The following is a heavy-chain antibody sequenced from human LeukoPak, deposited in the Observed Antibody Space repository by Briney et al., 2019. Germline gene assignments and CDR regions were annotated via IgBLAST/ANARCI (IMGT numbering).Heavy chain of an antibody. D-gene: IGHD3-22*01. CDR1: GFTFSSYS. V-gene: IGHV3-48*02. J-gene: IGHJ3*01. CDR2: ITSSSSTI. CDR3: ARRGRSLDSSGENYAFDV. Sequence: PGGSLRLSCAASGFTFSSYSMNWVRQAPGKGLEWVSYITSSSSTIYYADSVKGRFTISRDNAKNSLYLQMSSLRDEDTAVYYCARRGRSLDSSGENYAFDVWGQGTMVTVSS.